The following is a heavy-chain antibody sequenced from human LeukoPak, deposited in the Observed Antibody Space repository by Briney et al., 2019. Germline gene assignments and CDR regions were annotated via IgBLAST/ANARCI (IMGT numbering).Heavy chain of an antibody. CDR1: GFSLSTSGVG. D-gene: IGHD3-3*01. CDR3: ARLNYYDFWSGHYYFDY. J-gene: IGHJ4*02. Sequence: SGPTLVNPTQTLTLTCTFSGFSLSTSGVGVGWIRQPPGKALEWLALIYWNDDKRYSPPLKSRLTITKDTSKNQVVLTMTNMDPVDTATYYCARLNYYDFWSGHYYFDYWGQGTLVTVSS. V-gene: IGHV2-5*01. CDR2: IYWNDDK.